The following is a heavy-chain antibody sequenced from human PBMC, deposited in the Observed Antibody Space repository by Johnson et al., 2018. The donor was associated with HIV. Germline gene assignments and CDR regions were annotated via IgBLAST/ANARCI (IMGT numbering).Heavy chain of an antibody. J-gene: IGHJ3*02. CDR3: TTDLASDAFDI. Sequence: VQLVESGGGLVQPGGSLRLSCAASGFTVSSNYMSWVRQAPGKGLEWVSVIYTGDSTSYADSVKGRFTISTDTSKNTLYLQMNSLKTEDTAVYYCTTDLASDAFDIWGQGTMVTVSS. CDR1: GFTVSSNY. V-gene: IGHV3-66*01. CDR2: IYTGDST.